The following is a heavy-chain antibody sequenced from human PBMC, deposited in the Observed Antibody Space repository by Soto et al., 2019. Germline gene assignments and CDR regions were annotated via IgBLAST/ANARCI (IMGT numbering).Heavy chain of an antibody. CDR1: GGTFSSYA. Sequence: ASVKVSCKASGGTFSSYAISWVRRAPGQGLEWMGGIIPIFGTANYAQKFQGRVTITADKSTSTAYMELSSLRSEDTAVYYCARERMQQPRWFDPWGQGTLVTVSS. J-gene: IGHJ5*02. D-gene: IGHD6-13*01. CDR2: IIPIFGTA. V-gene: IGHV1-69*06. CDR3: ARERMQQPRWFDP.